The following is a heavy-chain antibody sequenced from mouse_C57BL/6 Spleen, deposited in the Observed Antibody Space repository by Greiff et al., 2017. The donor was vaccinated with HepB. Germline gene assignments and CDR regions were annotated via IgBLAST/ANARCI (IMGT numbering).Heavy chain of an antibody. D-gene: IGHD1-1*01. Sequence: EVQLVESGPGLVKPSQSLSLTCSVTGYSITSGYYWNWIRQFPGNNLEWMGYISYDGSNNYNPSLKNRISITRDTSKNQFFLKLNSVTTEDTATYYCARGGYITTVVATDYWGQGTTLTVSS. V-gene: IGHV3-6*01. CDR2: ISYDGSN. CDR3: ARGGYITTVVATDY. J-gene: IGHJ2*01. CDR1: GYSITSGYY.